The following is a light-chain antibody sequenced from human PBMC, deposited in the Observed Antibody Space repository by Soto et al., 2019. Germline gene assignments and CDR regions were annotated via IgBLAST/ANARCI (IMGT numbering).Light chain of an antibody. J-gene: IGLJ2*01. Sequence: QSVLTQPRSVSGSPGQSVTISCTATTSDVGDYNYVSWYQQHPGKAPRLIIYDVTKRPSGVPDRFSGSKSGDTASLTISGLQAEDEANYYCSSYAGRYTVGFGGGTKVTVL. V-gene: IGLV2-11*01. CDR3: SSYAGRYTVG. CDR1: TSDVGDYNY. CDR2: DVT.